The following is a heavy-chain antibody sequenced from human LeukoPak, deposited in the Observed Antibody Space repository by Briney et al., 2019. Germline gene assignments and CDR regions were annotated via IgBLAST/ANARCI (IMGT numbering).Heavy chain of an antibody. CDR2: IYYSGST. V-gene: IGHV4-31*03. CDR1: GGSISSGGYY. D-gene: IGHD4-17*01. J-gene: IGHJ4*02. CDR3: AREGDYGDHDY. Sequence: KPSETLSLTCTVSGGSISSGGYYWSWIRQHPGKGLEWIGYIYYSGSTYYNPSLKSRVTISVDTSKNQFSLKLSSVTAADTAVYYRAREGDYGDHDYWGQGTLVTVSS.